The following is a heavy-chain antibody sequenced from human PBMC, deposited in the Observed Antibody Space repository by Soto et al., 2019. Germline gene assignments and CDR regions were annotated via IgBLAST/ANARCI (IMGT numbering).Heavy chain of an antibody. D-gene: IGHD6-13*01. CDR2: IYYSGST. CDR1: GGSISSGGYY. Sequence: SETLSLTCTVSGGSISSGGYYWSWIRQHPGKGLEWIGYIYYSGSTYYNPSLKSRVTISVDTSKNQFSLKLSSATAADTAVYYCARTPDSSLALDYWGQGTLVPVSS. CDR3: ARTPDSSLALDY. V-gene: IGHV4-31*03. J-gene: IGHJ4*02.